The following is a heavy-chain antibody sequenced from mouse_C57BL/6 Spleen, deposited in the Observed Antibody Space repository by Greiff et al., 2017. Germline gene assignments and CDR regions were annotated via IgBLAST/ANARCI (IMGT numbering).Heavy chain of an antibody. CDR3: ANLLGSYDYAMDY. V-gene: IGHV1-26*01. CDR1: GYTFTDYY. CDR2: INPNNGGT. J-gene: IGHJ4*01. D-gene: IGHD2-1*01. Sequence: EVKLQQSGPELVKPGASVKISCKASGYTFTDYYMNWVKQSHGKSLEWIGDINPNNGGTSYNQKFKGKATLTVDKSSSTAYMELRSLTSEDSAGYYCANLLGSYDYAMDYWGQGTSVTVPS.